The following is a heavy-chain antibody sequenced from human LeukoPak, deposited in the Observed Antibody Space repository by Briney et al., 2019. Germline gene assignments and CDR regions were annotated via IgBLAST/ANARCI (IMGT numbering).Heavy chain of an antibody. Sequence: GRSLRLSCAASGFTFSSYAMHWVRQAPGKGLEWVAVISYDGSNKYYADSVKGRFTISRDNSKTTLYLQRNSLRAEDTAVYYCVRDYGGNAYFDYWGQGTLVTVSS. CDR3: VRDYGGNAYFDY. D-gene: IGHD4-23*01. CDR2: ISYDGSNK. J-gene: IGHJ4*02. V-gene: IGHV3-30-3*01. CDR1: GFTFSSYA.